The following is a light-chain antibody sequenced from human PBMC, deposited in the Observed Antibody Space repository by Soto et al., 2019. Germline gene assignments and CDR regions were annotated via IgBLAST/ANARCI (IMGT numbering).Light chain of an antibody. V-gene: IGLV3-21*02. CDR2: DDS. CDR3: QVCDGSSAHPL. J-gene: IGLJ2*01. CDR1: NIGSKS. Sequence: SYELTQPPSVSVAPGQTATITCEGDNIGSKSVHWYQQKPGQAPVLVLYDDSDRSSGIPERLSGSNSGNTATMTISRVEAGDEADYYCQVCDGSSAHPLFGGGTKLTVL.